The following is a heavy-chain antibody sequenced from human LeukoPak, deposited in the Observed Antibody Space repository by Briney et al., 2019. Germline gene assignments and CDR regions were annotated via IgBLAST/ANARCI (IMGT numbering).Heavy chain of an antibody. J-gene: IGHJ4*02. CDR1: GGSISSSSYY. Sequence: PSETLSLTCTVSGGSISSSSYYWGWIRQPPGKGLEWIGSIYHSGSTYYNPSLKSRVTISVDTSKNQFSLKLSSVTAADTAVYYCARLSRMLYSSSWYGPSRERYYFDYWGQGTLVTVSS. D-gene: IGHD6-13*01. V-gene: IGHV4-39*07. CDR2: IYHSGST. CDR3: ARLSRMLYSSSWYGPSRERYYFDY.